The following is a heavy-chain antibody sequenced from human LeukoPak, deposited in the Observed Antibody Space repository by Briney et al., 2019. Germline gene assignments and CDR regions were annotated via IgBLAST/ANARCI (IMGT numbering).Heavy chain of an antibody. D-gene: IGHD5-12*01. CDR3: ARWVDIVATIELDY. J-gene: IGHJ4*02. CDR1: GYTFTDYH. V-gene: IGHV1-2*02. CDR2: INPNSGGT. Sequence: AASVKVSCKASGYTFTDYHMHWVRQAPGQGLEWMGWINPNSGGTNYAQKFQGRVTMTRDTSISTAYMELSRLRSDDTAVYYCARWVDIVATIELDYWGQGTLVTVSS.